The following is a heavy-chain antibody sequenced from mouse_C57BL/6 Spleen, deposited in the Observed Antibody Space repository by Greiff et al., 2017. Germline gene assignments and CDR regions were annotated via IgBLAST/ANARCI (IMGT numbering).Heavy chain of an antibody. CDR3: ASHYGYDEGYAMDY. CDR1: GYTFTSYW. Sequence: QVQLQQPGAELVKPGASVKMSCKASGYTFTSYWITWVKQRPGQGLEWIGDIYPGSGSTNYNEKFKSKATLTVDTSSSTAYMQLSSLTSEDSAVYYCASHYGYDEGYAMDYWGQGTSVTVSS. CDR2: IYPGSGST. D-gene: IGHD2-2*01. V-gene: IGHV1-55*01. J-gene: IGHJ4*01.